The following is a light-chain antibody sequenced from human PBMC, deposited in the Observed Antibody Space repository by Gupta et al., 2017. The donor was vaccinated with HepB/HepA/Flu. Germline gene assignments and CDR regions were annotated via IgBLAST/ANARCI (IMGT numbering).Light chain of an antibody. CDR2: RHN. J-gene: IGLJ3*02. CDR1: SSNIGSNY. CDR3: AAWDDSRSGWV. Sequence: QSVLSQPPSMSGTPGQRVTISCSGGSSNIGSNYVSWYQQFPGTAPRLLICRHNQRTSGVPDRFSGSKSGTSASLAISGLRAGEEADYYCAAWDDSRSGWVFGGGTKLTVL. V-gene: IGLV1-47*01.